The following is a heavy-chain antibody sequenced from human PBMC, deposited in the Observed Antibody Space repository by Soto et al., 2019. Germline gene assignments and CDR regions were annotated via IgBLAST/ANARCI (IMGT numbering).Heavy chain of an antibody. CDR1: GGSISSYY. CDR3: ARHRGQWPLAY. V-gene: IGHV4-59*08. J-gene: IGHJ4*02. D-gene: IGHD6-19*01. CDR2: IYYSGST. Sequence: PSETLSLTCTVSGGSISSYYWSWIRQPPGKGLEWIGYIYYSGSTNYNPSLKSRVTISVDTSKNQFSLKLSSVTAADTAVYYCARHRGQWPLAYWGQGTLVTVSS.